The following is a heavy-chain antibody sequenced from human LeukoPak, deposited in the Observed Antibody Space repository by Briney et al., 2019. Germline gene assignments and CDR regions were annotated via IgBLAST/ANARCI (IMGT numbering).Heavy chain of an antibody. CDR2: ISSSGSTI. V-gene: IGHV3-48*04. Sequence: TGGSLRLSCAASGFTFSSYSMNWVRQAPGKGLEWVSYISSSGSTIYYADSVKGRFTISRDNAKNSLYLQMNSLRAEDTAVYYCARGPRPQHHYYYMDVWGKGTTVTVSS. CDR3: ARGPRPQHHYYYMDV. J-gene: IGHJ6*03. CDR1: GFTFSSYS.